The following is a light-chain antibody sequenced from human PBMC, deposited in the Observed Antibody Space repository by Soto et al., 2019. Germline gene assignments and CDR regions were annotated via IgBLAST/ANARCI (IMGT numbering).Light chain of an antibody. CDR1: SSDVSGYNY. CDR3: SSYTSSSPL. V-gene: IGLV2-14*01. CDR2: EVS. Sequence: QSVLTQPASVSGSPGQSITISCTGTSSDVSGYNYVSWYQQHPGKAPKLMIYEVSNRPSGVSNRFSGSKSGNTASLTISGLQAEDEADYYCSSYTSSSPLFGGGTKLTVL. J-gene: IGLJ2*01.